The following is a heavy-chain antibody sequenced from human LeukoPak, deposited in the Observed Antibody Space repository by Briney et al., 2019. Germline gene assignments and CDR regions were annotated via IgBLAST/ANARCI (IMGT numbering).Heavy chain of an antibody. D-gene: IGHD5-18*01. CDR3: ARDPDTAMVIYYYMDV. J-gene: IGHJ6*03. CDR2: ISAYNGNT. Sequence: ASVKVSCKASGYTFTSYGISWVRQAPGQGLEWMGWISAYNGNTNYAQKLQGRVTMTTDTSTSTAYMELRSLRSDDTAVYYCARDPDTAMVIYYYMDVWGKGTTVTVSS. CDR1: GYTFTSYG. V-gene: IGHV1-18*01.